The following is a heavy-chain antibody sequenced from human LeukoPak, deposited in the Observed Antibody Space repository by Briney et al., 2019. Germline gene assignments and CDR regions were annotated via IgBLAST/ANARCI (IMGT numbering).Heavy chain of an antibody. CDR3: ARAQRMIVPNFDY. CDR2: ISSSGSTI. CDR1: GFTFSSYE. J-gene: IGHJ4*02. D-gene: IGHD3-22*01. V-gene: IGHV3-48*03. Sequence: GGSLRLSCAASGFTFSSYEMNWVRQAPGKGLEWVSYISSSGSTIYYADSVKGRFTISRDIAKNSLYLQMNSLRAEDTAVYYCARAQRMIVPNFDYWGQGTLVTVSS.